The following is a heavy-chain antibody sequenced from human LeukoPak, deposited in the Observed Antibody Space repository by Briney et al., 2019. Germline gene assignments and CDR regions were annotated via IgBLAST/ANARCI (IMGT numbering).Heavy chain of an antibody. Sequence: GGSLRLSCAASGFTFSSCWMSWVRQAPGKGLEWVANIKQDGSEKYYVDSVKGRFTISRDNAKNSLYLQMNCLRAEDTAVYYCARDYGDYVSDYWGQGTLVTVSS. CDR3: ARDYGDYVSDY. CDR2: IKQDGSEK. J-gene: IGHJ4*02. CDR1: GFTFSSCW. D-gene: IGHD4-17*01. V-gene: IGHV3-7*05.